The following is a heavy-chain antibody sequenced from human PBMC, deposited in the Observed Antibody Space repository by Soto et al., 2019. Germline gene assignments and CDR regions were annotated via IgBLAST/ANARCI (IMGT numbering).Heavy chain of an antibody. D-gene: IGHD6-6*01. CDR1: GGSISSYY. Sequence: SETLSLTCTVSGGSISSYYWSWIRQPPGKGLEWIGCIYYSGSTNYNPSLRGRVTISVDTSKNQFSLRLSSVTAADTAVYYCARDVISGARPLWFDPWGQGTLVTVSS. CDR2: IYYSGST. CDR3: ARDVISGARPLWFDP. V-gene: IGHV4-59*01. J-gene: IGHJ5*02.